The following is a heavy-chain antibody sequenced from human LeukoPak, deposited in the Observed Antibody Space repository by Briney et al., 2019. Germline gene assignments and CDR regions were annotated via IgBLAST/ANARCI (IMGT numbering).Heavy chain of an antibody. CDR2: LSGSGITT. D-gene: IGHD6-19*01. Sequence: GGSLTLSCAASGFTFSNSAMSWVRQAPGKGLEGVSTLSGSGITTYYADSVKGRFTISRDNSKNTLYLQMNSLRAEDTAVYYCAKGIYSSGWSYFDYWGHGTLVTVSS. CDR3: AKGIYSSGWSYFDY. CDR1: GFTFSNSA. V-gene: IGHV3-23*01. J-gene: IGHJ4*01.